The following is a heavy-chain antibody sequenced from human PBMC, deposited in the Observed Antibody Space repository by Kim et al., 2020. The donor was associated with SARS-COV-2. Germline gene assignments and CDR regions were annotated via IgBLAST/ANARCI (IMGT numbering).Heavy chain of an antibody. D-gene: IGHD3-22*01. CDR2: IKSKTDGGTT. V-gene: IGHV3-15*01. CDR1: GFTFSNAW. Sequence: GGSLRLSCAASGFTFSNAWMSWVRQAPGKGLEWVGRIKSKTDGGTTDYAAPVKGRFTISRDDSKNTLYLQMNSLKTEDTAVYYCTTGGSGGTMIVVVINGDAFDIWGQGTMVTVSS. J-gene: IGHJ3*02. CDR3: TTGGSGGTMIVVVINGDAFDI.